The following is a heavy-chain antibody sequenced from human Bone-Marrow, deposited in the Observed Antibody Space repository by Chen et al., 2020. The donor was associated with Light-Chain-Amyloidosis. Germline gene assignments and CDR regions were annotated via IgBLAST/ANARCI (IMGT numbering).Heavy chain of an antibody. CDR3: ARVQTVTALNY. CDR2: IFYSGST. V-gene: IGHV4-59*01. CDR1: ETSIDAAY. J-gene: IGHJ4*02. Sequence: QVQLQESGPGLVKPSETLSLTCSVSETSIDAAYWAWIRQPPGKGLEWIGYIFYSGSTTYNPSLKGRVTMSVDTSTNQFSLKLTSLTTADTAVYYCARVQTVTALNYWGQGTMVTVSS. D-gene: IGHD2-21*02.